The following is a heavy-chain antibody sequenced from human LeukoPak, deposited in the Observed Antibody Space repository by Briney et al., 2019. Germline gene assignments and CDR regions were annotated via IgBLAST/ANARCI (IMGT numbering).Heavy chain of an antibody. CDR1: GFTFSSYS. CDR2: IGTNGGTT. D-gene: IGHD1-26*01. CDR3: VKDLSESYAFDY. J-gene: IGHJ4*02. Sequence: GGSLRLSCVASGFTFSSYSMNWVRQAPGKRLEYVSTIGTNGGTTYYADSVKGRFTISRDNSKNTLYLQMSSLRAEDTAVYYCVKDLSESYAFDYWGQGTLVTVSS. V-gene: IGHV3-64D*06.